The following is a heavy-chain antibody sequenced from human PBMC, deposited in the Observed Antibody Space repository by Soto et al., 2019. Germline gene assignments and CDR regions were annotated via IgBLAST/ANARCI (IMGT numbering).Heavy chain of an antibody. V-gene: IGHV3-21*01. CDR1: GFTFSSYS. CDR3: ARGRLRYFDWFHQNPTFDY. CDR2: ITSSSSYI. J-gene: IGHJ4*02. Sequence: PGGSLRLSCAASGFTFSSYSMNLFRQAPGKGLEWVSSITSSSSYIYYADSVKGRVTISRDNAKNSLYLQMTSLRAEDTAVYYCARGRLRYFDWFHQNPTFDYWGQGTLVTRLL. D-gene: IGHD3-9*01.